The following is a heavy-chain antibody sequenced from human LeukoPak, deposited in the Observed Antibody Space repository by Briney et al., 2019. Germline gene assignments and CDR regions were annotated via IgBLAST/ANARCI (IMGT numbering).Heavy chain of an antibody. CDR2: INPNSGGT. CDR3: ARTYYYDRGWFDP. CDR1: GYTFTGYY. V-gene: IGHV1-2*02. D-gene: IGHD3-22*01. Sequence: ASVKVSCKASGYTFTGYYMHWVRQAPGQGLEWMGWINPNSGGTNYAQKFQGRVTMTRDTSISTAYMELSSLRSEDTAVYYCARTYYYDRGWFDPWGRGTLVTVSS. J-gene: IGHJ5*02.